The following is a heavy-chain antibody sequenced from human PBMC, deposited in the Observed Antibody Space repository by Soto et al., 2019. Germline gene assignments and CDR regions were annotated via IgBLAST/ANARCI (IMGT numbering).Heavy chain of an antibody. Sequence: SETLSLTCTVSGGSISSSSYYWGWIRQPPGKGLEWIGSIYYSGSTYYNPSLKSRVTISVDTSKNQFSLKLSSVTAADTAAYYCARKELRFLEWLSPDYYMDVWGKGTTVTVSS. V-gene: IGHV4-39*01. CDR3: ARKELRFLEWLSPDYYMDV. CDR2: IYYSGST. D-gene: IGHD3-3*01. J-gene: IGHJ6*03. CDR1: GGSISSSSYY.